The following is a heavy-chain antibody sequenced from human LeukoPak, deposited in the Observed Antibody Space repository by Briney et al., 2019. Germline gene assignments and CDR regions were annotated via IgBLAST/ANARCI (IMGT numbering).Heavy chain of an antibody. J-gene: IGHJ4*02. CDR3: ARGSGAFDY. Sequence: SETLSLTCTVTSVSINNNYWSWIRHPPGKGLEWIGYIYYSGSTNYRPSLKSRVTMSVDTSKKQFSLKVTSVTAADTAVYYCARGSGAFDYWGQGTLVTVSS. V-gene: IGHV4-59*01. CDR1: SVSINNNY. CDR2: IYYSGST.